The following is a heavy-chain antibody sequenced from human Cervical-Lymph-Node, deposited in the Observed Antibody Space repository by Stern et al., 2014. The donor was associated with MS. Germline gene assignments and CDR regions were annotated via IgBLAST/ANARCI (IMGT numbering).Heavy chain of an antibody. CDR2: ISTYNGNT. D-gene: IGHD6-6*01. CDR3: AREAAARSFDF. CDR1: GYNFTNYG. V-gene: IGHV1-18*01. J-gene: IGHJ4*02. Sequence: DQLVESGVEVKKPGASVKGSCTASGYNFTNYGITWVRQAPGQGLEWMGWISTYNGNTTYAQNFQGRATMTTDTATNTAYLELRSLTQDDTAVFYCAREAAARSFDFWGQGTLVTVSS.